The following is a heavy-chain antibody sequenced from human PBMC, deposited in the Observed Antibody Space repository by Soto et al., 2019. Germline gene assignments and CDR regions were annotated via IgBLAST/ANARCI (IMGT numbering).Heavy chain of an antibody. Sequence: KPSETLSLTCTVSGGSISSGDYYWSWIRQPPGKGLEWIGYIYYSGSTYYNPSLKSRVTISVDTSKNQFSLKLSSVTAADTAVYYCARGPLPNYDFWSGYYPTGLGYYYYGMDVWGQGTTVTVSS. J-gene: IGHJ6*02. D-gene: IGHD3-3*01. CDR3: ARGPLPNYDFWSGYYPTGLGYYYYGMDV. V-gene: IGHV4-30-4*01. CDR2: IYYSGST. CDR1: GGSISSGDYY.